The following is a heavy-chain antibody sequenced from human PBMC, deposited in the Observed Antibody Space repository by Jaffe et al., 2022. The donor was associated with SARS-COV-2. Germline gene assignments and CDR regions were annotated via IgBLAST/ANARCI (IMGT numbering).Heavy chain of an antibody. Sequence: EVQLVESGGGLVQPGGSLRLSCAASGFTFSQYWMHWVRQVPGKGLVWVSHINSDGSSTNYADSVKGRFTISRDNAKNTLFLQMNSLRAEDTAVYYCTIGGSIIGNYWGQGTLVTVSS. CDR3: TIGGSIIGNY. J-gene: IGHJ4*02. CDR1: GFTFSQYW. D-gene: IGHD3-16*01. CDR2: INSDGSST. V-gene: IGHV3-74*01.